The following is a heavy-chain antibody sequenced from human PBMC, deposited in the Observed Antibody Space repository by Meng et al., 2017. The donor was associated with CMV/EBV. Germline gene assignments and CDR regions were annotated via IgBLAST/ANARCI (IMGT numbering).Heavy chain of an antibody. Sequence: GRGVVEPSQSLCLTCHGCGGSLSRGDYHWGWIRQPPGKGLEWIGSIYYSGSTYYNPSLKSRVTISVDTSKNQFSLKLSSVTAADTAVYYCARVPITYYYGSGSYYFDYWGQGTLVTVSS. V-gene: IGHV4-30-4*01. CDR2: IYYSGST. CDR1: GGSLSRGDYH. D-gene: IGHD3-10*01. CDR3: ARVPITYYYGSGSYYFDY. J-gene: IGHJ4*02.